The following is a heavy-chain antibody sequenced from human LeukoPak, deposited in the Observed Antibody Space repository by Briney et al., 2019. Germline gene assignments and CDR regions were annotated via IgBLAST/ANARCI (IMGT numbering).Heavy chain of an antibody. V-gene: IGHV3-53*01. Sequence: GGSLRLSCAASGFTVSSNYMSWVRQAPGKGLEWVSDIYSGGSTYYADSVKGRFTISRDNSKNTLYLQMNSLRAEDTAVYYCAREFMVAAADDWGQGTLVTVSS. CDR3: AREFMVAAADD. CDR2: IYSGGST. J-gene: IGHJ4*02. CDR1: GFTVSSNY. D-gene: IGHD6-13*01.